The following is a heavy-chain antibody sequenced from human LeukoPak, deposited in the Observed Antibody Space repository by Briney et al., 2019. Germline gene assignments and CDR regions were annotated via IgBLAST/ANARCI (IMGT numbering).Heavy chain of an antibody. CDR3: TRDPDYGDPD. J-gene: IGHJ4*02. V-gene: IGHV3-11*01. D-gene: IGHD2-21*01. CDR2: ITSSGRST. CDR1: GFSFSDHY. Sequence: GGSLRLSCTASGFSFSDHYMTWMRHAPGKGLEWISYITSSGRSTDYADSVKGRFIISRDNAMNSMFLQMSSLRVDDTAVYYCTRDPDYGDPDWGQGTLVTVSS.